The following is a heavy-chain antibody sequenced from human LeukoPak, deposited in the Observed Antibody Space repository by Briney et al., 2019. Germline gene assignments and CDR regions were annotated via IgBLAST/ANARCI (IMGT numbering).Heavy chain of an antibody. CDR3: ARSGAFNYGMDV. CDR1: GYTFTNYY. CDR2: INPSGGST. Sequence: VASVKVSCKASGYTFTNYYIHWVRQAPGQGLEWMGIINPSGGSTNFAQKFQGRVTMTTDTSTITVYMELSSLRAEDTAVYYCARSGAFNYGMDVWGQGTTVTVSS. J-gene: IGHJ6*02. D-gene: IGHD1-26*01. V-gene: IGHV1-46*01.